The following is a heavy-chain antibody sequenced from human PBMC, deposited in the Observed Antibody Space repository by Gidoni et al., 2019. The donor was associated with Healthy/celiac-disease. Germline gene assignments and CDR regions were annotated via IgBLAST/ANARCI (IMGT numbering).Heavy chain of an antibody. CDR3: ARGYYDSSGYQSRGYYFDY. D-gene: IGHD3-22*01. V-gene: IGHV4-30-2*01. CDR1: GGSISSGGYA. J-gene: IGHJ4*02. Sequence: QLQLQESGSGLVKPAQTLSLTCAVSGGSISSGGYAWVWIRQTPGQGLECIGYIYHSGSTYYHPPLKCRVTISVDRSKTQFSLKLISVTAADTAVYYCARGYYDSSGYQSRGYYFDYWGQGTLVTVSS. CDR2: IYHSGST.